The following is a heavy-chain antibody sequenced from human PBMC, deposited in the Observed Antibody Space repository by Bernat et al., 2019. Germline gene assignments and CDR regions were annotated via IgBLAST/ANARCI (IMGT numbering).Heavy chain of an antibody. Sequence: QVQLVESGGGVVQPGRSLRLSCAASGFTFSSYAMHWVRHAPGKGLEWVAVISYDGSNKYYADSVKGRFTISRDNSKNTLYLQMNSLRAEDTAVYYWARGRRPHSGWYGFLDYWGQGTLVTVSS. V-gene: IGHV3-30-3*01. J-gene: IGHJ4*02. CDR3: ARGRRPHSGWYGFLDY. CDR2: ISYDGSNK. D-gene: IGHD6-19*01. CDR1: GFTFSSYA.